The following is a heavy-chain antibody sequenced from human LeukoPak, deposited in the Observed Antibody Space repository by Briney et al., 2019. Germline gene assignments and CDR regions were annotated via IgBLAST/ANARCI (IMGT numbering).Heavy chain of an antibody. D-gene: IGHD2-8*01. J-gene: IGHJ3*01. V-gene: IGHV4-4*08. Sequence: KPGGSLRLSCGASGFNFSYYSMNWVRQAPGKGLEWVGRIYTTGYTNYNPSLMSRLTISLDTSENQFSLSLTSVTAADTAVYYCARGPMARHAFDFWGRGTKVIVSS. CDR2: IYTTGYT. CDR3: ARGPMARHAFDF. CDR1: GFNFSYYS.